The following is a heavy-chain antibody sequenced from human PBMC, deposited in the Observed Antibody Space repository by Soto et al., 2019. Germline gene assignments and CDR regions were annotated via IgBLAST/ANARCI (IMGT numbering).Heavy chain of an antibody. V-gene: IGHV1-58*02. J-gene: IGHJ4*02. D-gene: IGHD6-13*01. CDR3: AAGHSSSWYQDFDY. Sequence: ASVKVSCKASGFTFTSSAMQWVRQARGQRLEWIGWIVVGSGNTNYAQKFQERVTITRDMSTSTAYMELSSLRSEDTAVYYCAAGHSSSWYQDFDYWGQGTLVTVSS. CDR2: IVVGSGNT. CDR1: GFTFTSSA.